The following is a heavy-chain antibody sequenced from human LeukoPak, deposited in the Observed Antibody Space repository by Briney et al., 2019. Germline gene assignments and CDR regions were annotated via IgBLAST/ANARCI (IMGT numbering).Heavy chain of an antibody. Sequence: ASVKVSCKASGYTFTDYYIHWVRQAPGQGLEWMGWINLNSGDTYYAQNFQDRVTMTGDTSISTAYLELSSLRSDDTAVFYCARSYCDVLTNYYMWLAPWGQGTLVTVSS. CDR2: INLNSGDT. J-gene: IGHJ5*02. CDR1: GYTFTDYY. V-gene: IGHV1-2*02. D-gene: IGHD3-9*01. CDR3: ARSYCDVLTNYYMWLAP.